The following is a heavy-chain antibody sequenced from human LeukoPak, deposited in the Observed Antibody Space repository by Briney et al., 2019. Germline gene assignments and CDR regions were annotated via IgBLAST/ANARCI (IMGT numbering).Heavy chain of an antibody. CDR2: ISAYNGNT. J-gene: IGHJ4*02. D-gene: IGHD3-10*01. V-gene: IGHV1-18*04. CDR1: GYAFTSYP. Sequence: ASVKVSCKASGYAFTSYPLIWVRQAPGQGLQWMGWISAYNGNTNYAQKFQGRVTMTTDTSTSTAYMELRSLRSDDTAVYYCARDSGSGSYPSDYWGQGTLVTVSS. CDR3: ARDSGSGSYPSDY.